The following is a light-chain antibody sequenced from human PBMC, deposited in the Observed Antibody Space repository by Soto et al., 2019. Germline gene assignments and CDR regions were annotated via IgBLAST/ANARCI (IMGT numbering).Light chain of an antibody. CDR2: EVT. CDR3: SSYAGRNNFVV. J-gene: IGLJ2*01. Sequence: QSALTQPPSASGSPGQSGTISCTGTSSDVGDYNYVSWYQQHPGKAPKLILYEVTKRPSGVPDRFSGSESGNTASLTVSGLQAEDEAEYYCSSYAGRNNFVVFGGGTKLTVL. V-gene: IGLV2-8*01. CDR1: SSDVGDYNY.